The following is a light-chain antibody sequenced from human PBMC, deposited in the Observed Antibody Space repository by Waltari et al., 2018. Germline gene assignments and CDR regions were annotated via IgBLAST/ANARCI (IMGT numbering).Light chain of an antibody. CDR2: EVS. CDR1: SSDVGGYNY. V-gene: IGLV2-8*01. J-gene: IGLJ2*01. CDR3: SSCAGSNNGVV. Sequence: QSALTQPPSASGSPGQSVTISCTGTSSDVGGYNYVSWYQQHPGKAPKLMICEVSKRPSGVPDRFDGSKSGDTASLTVSGLRAEGEAYYYCSSCAGSNNGVVFGGGTKLTVL.